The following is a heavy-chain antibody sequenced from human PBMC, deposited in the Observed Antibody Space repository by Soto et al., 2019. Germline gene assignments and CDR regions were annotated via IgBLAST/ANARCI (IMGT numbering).Heavy chain of an antibody. Sequence: EVQLVESGGGLVQPGGSLRLSCAASGFTFTTYWMNWVRQAPGKGLEWVAKIKQDGSEKYYVASVKGRFTISRDNAKKSVYLKMSSLRDEDTAVYYCARDPGRGWRGGMDVWGQGSTVTGSS. D-gene: IGHD6-19*01. CDR2: IKQDGSEK. J-gene: IGHJ6*02. CDR3: ARDPGRGWRGGMDV. V-gene: IGHV3-7*01. CDR1: GFTFTTYW.